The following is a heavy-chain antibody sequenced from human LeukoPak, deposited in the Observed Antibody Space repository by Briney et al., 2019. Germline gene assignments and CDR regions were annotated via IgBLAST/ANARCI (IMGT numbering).Heavy chain of an antibody. Sequence: PGGSLRLSCAASGFSFSTFAMSWVRQAPGKGLEWVSTITDSGASTYYADSVKGRFTISRDNSKNTMYLQMDSLTAEDTAVHYCAKTMGRIDVDCWGQGTLITVSS. CDR2: ITDSGAST. V-gene: IGHV3-23*01. CDR3: AKTMGRIDVDC. CDR1: GFSFSTFA. J-gene: IGHJ4*02. D-gene: IGHD2-15*01.